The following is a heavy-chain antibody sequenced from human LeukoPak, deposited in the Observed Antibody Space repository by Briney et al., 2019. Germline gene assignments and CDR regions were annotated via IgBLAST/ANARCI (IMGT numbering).Heavy chain of an antibody. J-gene: IGHJ4*02. CDR1: GYTFTGHY. D-gene: IGHD2-15*01. CDR2: INPNSGGT. Sequence: GASVKVSFKGSGYTFTGHYMHWVRQAPGQGLEWMGWINPNSGGTKFAQKFQGRVTMTRDTSISTAYMELNRLRSDDTAVYYCARSPSDDSKFDYWGQGGLVTVSS. CDR3: ARSPSDDSKFDY. V-gene: IGHV1-2*02.